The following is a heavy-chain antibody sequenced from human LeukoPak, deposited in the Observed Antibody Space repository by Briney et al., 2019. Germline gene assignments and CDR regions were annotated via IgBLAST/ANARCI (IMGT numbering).Heavy chain of an antibody. CDR3: STSDPAMINYFEY. CDR2: IKGKNDDGAT. J-gene: IGHJ4*02. V-gene: IGHV3-15*01. CDR1: GFTFDNAW. Sequence: PGGSLRLSCAASGFTFDNAWMNWVRQAPGQGLEWVGRIKGKNDDGATDYAPPVKGRFTISRDDSKNTVFLQMNSLEIEDTAVYYCSTSDPAMINYFEYWGQGTLVTVSS. D-gene: IGHD5-18*01.